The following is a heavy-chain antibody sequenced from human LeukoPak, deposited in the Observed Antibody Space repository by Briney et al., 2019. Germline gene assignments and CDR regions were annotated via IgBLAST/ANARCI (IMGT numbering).Heavy chain of an antibody. Sequence: SGTLSLTCTVSGCSLSSYYWSWIRQPPGKGLEWIGYIYYSGSTNYNPSLKSRVTISIDTSKNQFSLKLSSVTAADTAVYYCARPEGTSGYYYDAFVIWGQGTMVTVSS. CDR3: ARPEGTSGYYYDAFVI. CDR1: GCSLSSYY. CDR2: IYYSGST. D-gene: IGHD3-22*01. V-gene: IGHV4-59*08. J-gene: IGHJ3*02.